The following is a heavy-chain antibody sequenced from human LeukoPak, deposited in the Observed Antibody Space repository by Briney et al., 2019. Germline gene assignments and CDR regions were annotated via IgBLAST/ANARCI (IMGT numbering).Heavy chain of an antibody. CDR1: GFTITDYG. V-gene: IGHV1-18*01. J-gene: IGHJ4*02. CDR3: TRDRSNNDS. Sequence: GASVKVSCKASGFTITDYGISWVRQAPGQGLEWMGWIRVSSGNTDYAQKLQGRVTMTTDTSTNTAYMELKGLRSDDTAVYYCTRDRSNNDSWGQGTLVTVSS. CDR2: IRVSSGNT. D-gene: IGHD6-13*01.